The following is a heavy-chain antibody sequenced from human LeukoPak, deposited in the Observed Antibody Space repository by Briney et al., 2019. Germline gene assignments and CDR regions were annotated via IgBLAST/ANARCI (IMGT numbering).Heavy chain of an antibody. CDR1: GYTFTGYY. D-gene: IGHD3-3*01. CDR2: INPNSGGT. J-gene: IGHJ4*02. V-gene: IGHV1-2*02. CDR3: ASGDVLRFWSGQY. Sequence: GASVKVSCKASGYTFTGYYMHWVRQAPGQGLEWMGWINPNSGGTNYAQKFQGRVTMTRDTSISTASMELSRLRSDDTAVYYCASGDVLRFWSGQYWGQGTLVTVSS.